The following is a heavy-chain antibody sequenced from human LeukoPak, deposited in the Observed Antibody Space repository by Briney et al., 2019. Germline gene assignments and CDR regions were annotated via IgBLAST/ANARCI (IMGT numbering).Heavy chain of an antibody. Sequence: GGSLRLSCAASGFTFSSYAMSWVRQTPGKGLEWVSAISGSGGSTYYADSVKGRFTISRDNSKNTLFLQMNSLRAEDTAPYYCAKSVAIYFYYGLDVWAKGPRPPSP. CDR1: GFTFSSYA. CDR2: ISGSGGST. V-gene: IGHV3-23*01. CDR3: AKSVAIYFYYGLDV. J-gene: IGHJ6*02. D-gene: IGHD3-3*01.